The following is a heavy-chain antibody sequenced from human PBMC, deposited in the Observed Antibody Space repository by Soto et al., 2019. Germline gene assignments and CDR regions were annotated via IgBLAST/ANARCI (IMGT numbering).Heavy chain of an antibody. D-gene: IGHD5-18*01. CDR2: ISWNSGSI. CDR1: GFTFDDYA. V-gene: IGHV3-9*01. CDR3: ANDMDGDSYGYSYYYHGMDV. Sequence: GRSLRLSCAASGFTFDDYAMHWVRQAPGKGLEWVSGISWNSGSIGYADSVKGRLPISRDNAKNSLYLQMSSLKAEDTALYYCANDMDGDSYGYSYYYHGMDVWGQGTRVTVSS. J-gene: IGHJ6*02.